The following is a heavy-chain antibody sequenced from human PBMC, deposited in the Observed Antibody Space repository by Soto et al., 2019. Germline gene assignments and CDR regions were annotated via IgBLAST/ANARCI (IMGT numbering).Heavy chain of an antibody. CDR3: AKGGPFTGGFDP. CDR1: GLTLRSYA. D-gene: IGHD3-16*01. Sequence: EGQLLQSGGDLVQPGGSLRLSCAGSGLTLRSYAMTWIRQTPEKGLEWVSTISGRSAVPSYADSVNGRFTGSRDNSKNALYLQMNSLRPDDTAIYYCAKGGPFTGGFDPWGQGTLVTVSA. CDR2: ISGRSAVP. V-gene: IGHV3-23*01. J-gene: IGHJ5*02.